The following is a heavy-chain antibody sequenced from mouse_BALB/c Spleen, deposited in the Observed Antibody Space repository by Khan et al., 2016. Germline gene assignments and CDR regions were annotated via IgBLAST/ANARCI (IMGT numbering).Heavy chain of an antibody. CDR1: GYAFRNFG. D-gene: IGHD2-1*01. J-gene: IGHJ2*01. CDR2: INTNTGEP. CDR3: TRNYYGNFPDYNDY. Sequence: QIQLVQSGPELKKPGETVKISCKASGYAFRNFGMNWVKQAPGQDLKWMGWINTNTGEPTYADDFKGRFAFSLETSPSTAYLPINNLKNEDTTTYFCTRNYYGNFPDYNDYWGQGTTLTVSS. V-gene: IGHV9-3-1*01.